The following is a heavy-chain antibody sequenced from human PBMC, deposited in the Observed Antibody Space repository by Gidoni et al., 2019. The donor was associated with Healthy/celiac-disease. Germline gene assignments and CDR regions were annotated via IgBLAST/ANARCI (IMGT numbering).Heavy chain of an antibody. Sequence: EVQLVESGGGLVKPGGSLRLSCAASGFTFSRYSMNWVRQAPGKGLEWVSSISSSSSYIYYADSVKGRFTISRDNAKNSLYLQMNSLRAEDTAVYYCARDRGFDTAMVLFHKRAYYFDYWGQGTLVTVSS. V-gene: IGHV3-21*01. CDR2: ISSSSSYI. J-gene: IGHJ4*02. D-gene: IGHD5-18*01. CDR3: ARDRGFDTAMVLFHKRAYYFDY. CDR1: GFTFSRYS.